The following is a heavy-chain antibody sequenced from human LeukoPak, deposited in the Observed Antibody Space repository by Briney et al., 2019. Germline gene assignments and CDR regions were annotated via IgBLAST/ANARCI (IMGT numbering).Heavy chain of an antibody. CDR1: GYTFTSSA. J-gene: IGHJ3*02. Sequence: GASVKVSCKASGYTFTSSAMNWVRQAPGQGLEWMGWINTNTGNPTYAQGFTGRFVFSLDTSVSTAYLQISSLKAEDTAVYYCARARSGWASDAFDIWGQGTMVTVSS. CDR3: ARARSGWASDAFDI. CDR2: INTNTGNP. D-gene: IGHD6-19*01. V-gene: IGHV7-4-1*02.